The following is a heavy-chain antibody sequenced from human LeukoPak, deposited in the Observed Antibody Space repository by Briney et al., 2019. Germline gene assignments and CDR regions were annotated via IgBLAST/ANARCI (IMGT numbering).Heavy chain of an antibody. V-gene: IGHV3-48*04. CDR3: ARDVTYYGGDWFDP. J-gene: IGHJ5*02. Sequence: GSLRLSCAASGFTFSSSAMNWVRQAPGKGLEWVSYTSSGTSTIYYADSVKGRFTISRDNAKNSLYLQMNSLRAEDTAVYYCARDVTYYGGDWFDPWGQRTLVTVSS. CDR2: TSSGTSTI. D-gene: IGHD4-23*01. CDR1: GFTFSSSA.